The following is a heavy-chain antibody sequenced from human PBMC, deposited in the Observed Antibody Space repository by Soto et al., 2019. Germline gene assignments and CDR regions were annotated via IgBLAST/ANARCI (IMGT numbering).Heavy chain of an antibody. J-gene: IGHJ3*01. V-gene: IGHV3-33*01. CDR3: ARSYFENDAFDV. Sequence: QVQLVESGGDVVQPGRSLTLSCSASAFTFSSYAMHWVRQAPGKGLEWVAVIWFDESNKYYTDSVKGRFAISRDNSKNTLYLQMNSLRAEVTAVYYCARSYFENDAFDVWGQGTLVTVSS. D-gene: IGHD2-8*01. CDR1: AFTFSSYA. CDR2: IWFDESNK.